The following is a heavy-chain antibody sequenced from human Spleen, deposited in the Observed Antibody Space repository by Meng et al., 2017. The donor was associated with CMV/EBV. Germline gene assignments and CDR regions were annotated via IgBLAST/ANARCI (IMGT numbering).Heavy chain of an antibody. V-gene: IGHV3-23*01. CDR3: AKGIGCSSTSCYPFDY. J-gene: IGHJ4*02. D-gene: IGHD2-2*01. CDR1: GFTFSSYA. Sequence: GGSLRLSCAASGFTFSSYAMSWVRQAPGKGLEWVSAISGSGGSTYYADSVKGRFTISRDNSKNTLYLQMNSLRAEDTAVYYCAKGIGCSSTSCYPFDYWGQGTLVTVSS. CDR2: ISGSGGST.